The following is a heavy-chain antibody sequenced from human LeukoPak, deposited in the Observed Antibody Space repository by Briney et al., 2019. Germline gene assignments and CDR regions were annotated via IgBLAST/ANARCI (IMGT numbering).Heavy chain of an antibody. CDR3: ARHGALRNWFDP. J-gene: IGHJ5*02. V-gene: IGHV4-59*08. Sequence: KSSETLSLTCTVSGDSITSYFWSWIRQPPGKGLEWVGYIFYSGITNYNPSLKSRVTISVDTSKNQFSLKLSSVTAADTAVYYCARHGALRNWFDPGAREPWSPSPQ. D-gene: IGHD4-17*01. CDR1: GDSITSYF. CDR2: IFYSGIT.